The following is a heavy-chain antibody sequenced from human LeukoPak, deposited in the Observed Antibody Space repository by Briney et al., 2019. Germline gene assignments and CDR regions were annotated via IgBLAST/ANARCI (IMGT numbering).Heavy chain of an antibody. CDR2: IYSGGRT. V-gene: IGHV3-23*03. CDR3: AKDRAYPNDVFDI. Sequence: GGSLRLSCAASGFTFSSYAMSWVRQAPGKGLEWVSLIYSGGRTYYADSVKGRFTISRDNFKNTLYLQMNSLRADDTALYYCAKDRAYPNDVFDIWGQGTMVTVS. CDR1: GFTFSSYA. J-gene: IGHJ3*02. D-gene: IGHD2-21*01.